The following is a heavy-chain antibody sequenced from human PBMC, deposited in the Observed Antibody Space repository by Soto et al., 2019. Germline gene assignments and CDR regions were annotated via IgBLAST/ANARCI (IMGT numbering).Heavy chain of an antibody. Sequence: QVQLVQSGAEVKKPGASVKVSCKASGYTFTSYAMHWVRQAPGQRLEWMGWINAGNGNTKYSQKFQGRVTITRDTSASKAYMELSSLRSEDTAVYYCARAGSTMVRGVIIDYWGQGTLVTVSS. CDR2: INAGNGNT. D-gene: IGHD3-10*01. CDR1: GYTFTSYA. V-gene: IGHV1-3*01. J-gene: IGHJ4*02. CDR3: ARAGSTMVRGVIIDY.